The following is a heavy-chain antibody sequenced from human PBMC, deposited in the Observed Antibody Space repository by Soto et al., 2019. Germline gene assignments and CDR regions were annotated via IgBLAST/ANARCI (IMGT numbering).Heavy chain of an antibody. CDR2: ISAYNGDT. D-gene: IGHD4-17*01. CDR3: ARWAADYGDAFDI. V-gene: IGHV1-18*04. Sequence: TSVKVSCKASGYTFSNYGISWVRQAPGQGLEWMGWISAYNGDTNYAQNFQGRVTITTDASTRTAFMELTSVTAADTAVYYCARWAADYGDAFDIWGQVTMFTASS. J-gene: IGHJ3*02. CDR1: GYTFSNYG.